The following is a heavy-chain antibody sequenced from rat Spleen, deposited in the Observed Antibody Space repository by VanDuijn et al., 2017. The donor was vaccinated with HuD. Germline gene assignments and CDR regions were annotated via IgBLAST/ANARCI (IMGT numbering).Heavy chain of an antibody. Sequence: EVKLVESGGGLVQPGRSLKLSCAASGFNFNDYWMGWVRQAPGKGLEWIGEINKDSNTINYAPSLKDKFTISRDNAQSTLYLKMSKLGSEDTAIYYCVTERLGVEGWGQGVLVTVSS. CDR2: INKDSNTI. V-gene: IGHV4-2*01. J-gene: IGHJ2*01. D-gene: IGHD4-3*01. CDR1: GFNFNDYW. CDR3: VTERLGVEG.